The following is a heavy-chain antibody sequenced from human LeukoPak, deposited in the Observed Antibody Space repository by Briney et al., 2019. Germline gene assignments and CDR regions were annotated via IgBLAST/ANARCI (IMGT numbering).Heavy chain of an antibody. D-gene: IGHD3-22*01. CDR3: ARQSLYYYDSSGYYYRWDY. Sequence: SVKVSCKASGGTFSSYAISWVRQAAGQGREWRGGIIPICGTANYAQKYQGRVTIPADESTNTAYMELSSLRSEDTAVYYCARQSLYYYDSSGYYYRWDYWGQGTLVTVSS. V-gene: IGHV1-69*01. CDR2: IIPICGTA. CDR1: GGTFSSYA. J-gene: IGHJ4*02.